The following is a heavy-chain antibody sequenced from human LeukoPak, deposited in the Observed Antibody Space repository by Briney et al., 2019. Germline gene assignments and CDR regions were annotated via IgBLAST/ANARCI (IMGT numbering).Heavy chain of an antibody. D-gene: IGHD4-17*01. CDR1: GFTFSSYW. CDR3: ARGRTTGIDY. Sequence: GGSLRLSCAASGFTFSSYWVHWIRHAPGKGLVWVSRIKRDGSSPAYADSVKGRFTISRDNAKNTLYLQMNSLRAEDTAVYYCARGRTTGIDYWGQGSLVTVSS. V-gene: IGHV3-74*01. CDR2: IKRDGSSP. J-gene: IGHJ4*02.